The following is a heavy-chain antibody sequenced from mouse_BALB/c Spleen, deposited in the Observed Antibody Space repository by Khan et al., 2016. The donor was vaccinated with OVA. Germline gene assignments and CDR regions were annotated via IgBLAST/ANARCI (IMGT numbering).Heavy chain of an antibody. CDR3: ARQPYYHYNIMDY. D-gene: IGHD2-10*01. J-gene: IGHJ4*01. V-gene: IGHV2-6-1*01. CDR2: IWSDGST. CDR1: GFSLTNYG. Sequence: VELVESGPGLVAPSQSLSITCTISGFSLTNYGIHWVRQPPGKGLEWLVVIWSDGSTTYNSALKSRLTISKDNSKSQVFLKMNSLPTDDTAVYFCARQPYYHYNIMDYWGQGTSVTVSS.